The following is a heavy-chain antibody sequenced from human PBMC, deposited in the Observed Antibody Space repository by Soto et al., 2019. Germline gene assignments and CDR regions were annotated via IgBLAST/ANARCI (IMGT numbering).Heavy chain of an antibody. V-gene: IGHV1-69*06. CDR3: AWGIAAAADDY. J-gene: IGHJ4*02. Sequence: SVKVSCKASGGTFSSYAISWVRQAPGQGLEWMGGIIPIFGTANYAQKFQGRVTITADKSTSTAYMELSSLRSEDTAVYYCAWGIAAAADDYWGQGTLVTVSS. CDR2: IIPIFGTA. D-gene: IGHD6-13*01. CDR1: GGTFSSYA.